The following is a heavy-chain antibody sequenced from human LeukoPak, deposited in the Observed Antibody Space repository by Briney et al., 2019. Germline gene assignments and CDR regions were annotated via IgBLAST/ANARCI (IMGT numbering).Heavy chain of an antibody. D-gene: IGHD5-24*01. V-gene: IGHV3-21*04. CDR1: GFTFSSYC. CDR3: AKSGYNRFDY. J-gene: IGHJ4*02. CDR2: ISTSSSYI. Sequence: GGSLRLSCAASGFTFSSYCMNWVRQAPGKGLEWVSFISTSSSYIHYADSVKGRFTISRDNSKNTLYLQMNSLRAEDTAVYYCAKSGYNRFDYWGQGTLVTVSS.